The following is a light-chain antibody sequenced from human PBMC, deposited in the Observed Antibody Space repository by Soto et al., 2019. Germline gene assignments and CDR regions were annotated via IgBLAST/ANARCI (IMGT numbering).Light chain of an antibody. J-gene: IGKJ4*01. CDR1: QSVSSY. Sequence: EIVVKQSPATLSLSQRERATLSCRASQSVSSYLAWYQQKPGQAPRLLIYDASNRATGIPARFSGSGSGTDFTLTISSLEPADFAVYYCQQRSNWLLTFGGVTNVDIK. CDR3: QQRSNWLLT. CDR2: DAS. V-gene: IGKV3-11*01.